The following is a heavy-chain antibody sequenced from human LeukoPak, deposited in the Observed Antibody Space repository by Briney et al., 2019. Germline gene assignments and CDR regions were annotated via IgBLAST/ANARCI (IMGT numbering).Heavy chain of an antibody. CDR1: GDSITSANYF. V-gene: IGHV4-30-4*01. D-gene: IGHD2-2*01. CDR3: AREVNVPAGSDGSDI. Sequence: PSEPLSLTCTVSGDSITSANYFWSWIRQPPGEDLEWIGYMPYNGGASYNPSLKSRATISLDTPKNEFSLRLSSVTAPDTAIYYCAREVNVPAGSDGSDICGQGTMVTVSP. CDR2: MPYNGGA. J-gene: IGHJ3*02.